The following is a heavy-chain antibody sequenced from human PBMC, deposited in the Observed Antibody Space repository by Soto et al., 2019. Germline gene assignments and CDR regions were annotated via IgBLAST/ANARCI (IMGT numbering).Heavy chain of an antibody. V-gene: IGHV4-31*03. D-gene: IGHD3-22*01. J-gene: IGHJ3*02. CDR2: IYYSGST. Sequence: QVQLQESGPGLVKPSQTLSLTCTVSGGSISSGGYYWSWIRQHPGKGLEWIGYIYYSGSTYYNPSLKSRVTISVDTSKNQFSLKLSSVTAADTAVYYCARFNHSSGYSHEEPDAFDIWGQGTMVTVSS. CDR3: ARFNHSSGYSHEEPDAFDI. CDR1: GGSISSGGYY.